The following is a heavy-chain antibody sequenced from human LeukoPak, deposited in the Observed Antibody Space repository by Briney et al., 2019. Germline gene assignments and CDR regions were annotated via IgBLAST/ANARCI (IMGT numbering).Heavy chain of an antibody. D-gene: IGHD3-22*01. CDR2: INSGGSST. Sequence: GGSLGLSCAASGFTFSSYWMHWVRQAPGKGLVLVSRINSGGSSTSYADSVKGRCTISSDKANDTLYLQMDSLRAEDTAVYYCARGEPYYDSSGYTQGYWGQGTLVTVSS. CDR3: ARGEPYYDSSGYTQGY. J-gene: IGHJ4*02. V-gene: IGHV3-74*01. CDR1: GFTFSSYW.